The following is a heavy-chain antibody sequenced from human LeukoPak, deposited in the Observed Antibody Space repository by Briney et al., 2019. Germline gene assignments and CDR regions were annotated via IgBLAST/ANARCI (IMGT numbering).Heavy chain of an antibody. CDR3: AELLWFGDPFDY. CDR1: GFTFSSYA. CDR2: ISYDGSNK. D-gene: IGHD3-10*01. Sequence: SLRLSCAASGFTFSSYAMHWVRRAPGKGLEWVAVISYDGSNKYYADSVKGRFTISRDNSKNTLYLQMNSLRAEDTAVYYCAELLWFGDPFDYWGQGTLVTVSS. J-gene: IGHJ4*02. V-gene: IGHV3-30*04.